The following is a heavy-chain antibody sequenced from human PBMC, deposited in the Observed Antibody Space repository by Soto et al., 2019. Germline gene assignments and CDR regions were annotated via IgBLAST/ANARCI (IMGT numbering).Heavy chain of an antibody. V-gene: IGHV1-69*01. D-gene: IGHD6-19*01. Sequence: QVQLVQSGAEVKKPGSSVKVSCKASGGTFSSYAISWVRQSPGQGLEWMGGIIPIFGTANYAQKFQGRVTITADEATSTAYMELSSLRSEDTAVYYCARVGLAVAGTAGEFDYWGQGTLVTVSS. CDR2: IIPIFGTA. CDR3: ARVGLAVAGTAGEFDY. CDR1: GGTFSSYA. J-gene: IGHJ4*02.